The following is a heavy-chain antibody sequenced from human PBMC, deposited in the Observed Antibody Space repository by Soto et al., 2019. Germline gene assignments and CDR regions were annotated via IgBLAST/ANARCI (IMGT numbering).Heavy chain of an antibody. CDR1: GYTFTSYA. V-gene: IGHV1-3*01. J-gene: IGHJ4*02. Sequence: ASVKVSCKASGYTFTSYAMHWVRQAPGQRLEWMGWINAGNGNTKYSQKFQGRVTITRDTSASTAYMELSSLRSEDTAVYYCARGPIWFGELLFWGQGTLVTVSS. CDR2: INAGNGNT. D-gene: IGHD3-10*01. CDR3: ARGPIWFGELLF.